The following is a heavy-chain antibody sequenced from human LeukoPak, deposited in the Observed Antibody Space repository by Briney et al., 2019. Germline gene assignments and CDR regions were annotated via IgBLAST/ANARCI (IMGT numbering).Heavy chain of an antibody. V-gene: IGHV4-59*01. CDR3: ARDGRAGSLFAY. CDR1: GGSISSYY. Sequence: PSETLSLTCTVSGGSISSYYWSWIRQPPGKGLEWIGYIYYSGSTNYNPSLKSRVTISVDTSKNQFSLKLSSVTAADTAIYYCARDGRAGSLFAYWGQGTLVTVSS. J-gene: IGHJ4*02. CDR2: IYYSGST. D-gene: IGHD6-19*01.